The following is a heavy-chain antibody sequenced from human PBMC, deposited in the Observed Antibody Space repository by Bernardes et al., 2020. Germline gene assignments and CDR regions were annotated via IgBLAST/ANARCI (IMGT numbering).Heavy chain of an antibody. V-gene: IGHV3-23*01. CDR2: IGSYGHT. J-gene: IGHJ4*02. Sequence: GGSLRLSCAASGFTVSSNAMSWVRQAPGKGLDWVSGIGSYGHTHYADSVRGRFTISRDNSKNMLYLQMNSLRDEDTAVYYCAKDVFCWQHDYWGQGALVNVAS. CDR3: AKDVFCWQHDY. CDR1: GFTVSSNA.